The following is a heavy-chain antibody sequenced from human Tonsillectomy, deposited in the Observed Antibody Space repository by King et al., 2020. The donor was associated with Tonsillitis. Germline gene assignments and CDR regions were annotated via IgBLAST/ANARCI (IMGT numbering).Heavy chain of an antibody. CDR2: ISYDENHK. CDR3: AKDLVHIGSSFEY. V-gene: IGHV3-30*18. CDR1: GFTFSSYG. Sequence: QVQLVESGGGVVQPGRSLRLSCAASGFTFSSYGMHWVRQAPGKGLEWVAVISYDENHKYYADSVKGRFTISRDNSQSTLFLQMNSLRSEDTAVYYCAKDLVHIGSSFEYWGQGTLVSVSS. J-gene: IGHJ4*02. D-gene: IGHD1-26*01.